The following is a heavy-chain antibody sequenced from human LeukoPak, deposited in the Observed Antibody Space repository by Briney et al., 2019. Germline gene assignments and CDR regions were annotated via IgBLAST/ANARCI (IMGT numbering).Heavy chain of an antibody. Sequence: SETLSLTCAVYGGSFSGYYWSWIRQPPGKGLEWIGEINHSGSTNYNPSLKSRVTISVDTSKNQFSLKLSSVTAADTAVCYCARAYYDFWSGRYFDYWGQGTLVTVSS. J-gene: IGHJ4*02. CDR2: INHSGST. D-gene: IGHD3-3*01. CDR1: GGSFSGYY. CDR3: ARAYYDFWSGRYFDY. V-gene: IGHV4-34*01.